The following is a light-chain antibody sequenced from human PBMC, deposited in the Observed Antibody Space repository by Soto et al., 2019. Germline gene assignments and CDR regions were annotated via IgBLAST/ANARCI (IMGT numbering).Light chain of an antibody. V-gene: IGKV3-20*01. CDR3: QQYGDSTPT. J-gene: IGKJ1*01. CDR1: QSVSSNS. CDR2: GTS. Sequence: EIVLTQSPGTLSLSPGESATLSCRASQSVSSNSLAWYRRNPGQPPSLLIYGTSTRATDIPRRFSGSGSGTDFTLTITGLEPEDFGVYFCQQYGDSTPTFGQGTKVEVK.